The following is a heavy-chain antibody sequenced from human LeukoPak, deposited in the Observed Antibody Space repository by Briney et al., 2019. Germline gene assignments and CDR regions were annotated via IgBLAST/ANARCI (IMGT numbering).Heavy chain of an antibody. CDR1: GYTFTSYD. D-gene: IGHD7-27*01. Sequence: ASVKVSCKASGYTFTSYDINWVRQAPGQGLEWMGWINPNSGGTNYAQKFQGRVTMTRDTSISTAYMELSRLRSDDTAVYDCARDRTGTDAFDIWGQGTMVTVSS. CDR2: INPNSGGT. J-gene: IGHJ3*02. V-gene: IGHV1-2*02. CDR3: ARDRTGTDAFDI.